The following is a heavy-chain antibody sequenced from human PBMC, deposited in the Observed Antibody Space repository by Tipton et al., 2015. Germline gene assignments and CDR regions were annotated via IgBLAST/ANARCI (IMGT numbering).Heavy chain of an antibody. CDR2: ISHSGNT. V-gene: IGHV5-51*01. CDR3: ACQDYDSLTRDYQTVDY. D-gene: IGHD3-9*01. Sequence: QLVQSGAEVKKPGESLKISCKGSGYSFTTSWIGWVRQMPGKGLEWIGSISHSGNTYYNPSLKSRVTMSRDTSKNQFSLKLTSVTAADTAVYYCACQDYDSLTRDYQTVDYWGQGTLVTVSS. CDR1: GYSFTTSW. J-gene: IGHJ4*02.